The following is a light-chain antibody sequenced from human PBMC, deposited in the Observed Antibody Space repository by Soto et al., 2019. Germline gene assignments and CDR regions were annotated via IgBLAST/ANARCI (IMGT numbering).Light chain of an antibody. CDR2: KAS. Sequence: DFQMTQFPSTLSASVGDRVTITCRASQSISPWLAWYQQKPGKAPKLLIYKASSLQSGVPSRFSGSGSGTEFTLTISGLQPDDFATYYYQQYHSFPLTFGGGTKVDIK. V-gene: IGKV1-5*03. CDR3: QQYHSFPLT. J-gene: IGKJ4*01. CDR1: QSISPW.